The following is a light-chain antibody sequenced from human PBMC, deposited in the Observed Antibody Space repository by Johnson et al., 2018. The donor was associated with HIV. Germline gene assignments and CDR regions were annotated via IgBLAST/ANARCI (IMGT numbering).Light chain of an antibody. CDR1: SSNIGNND. CDR3: GTWDSSLSAMV. V-gene: IGLV1-51*01. CDR2: DNN. Sequence: QSVLTQPPSVSAAPGQKVTISCSGSSSNIGNNDVSWYQQLPGTAPKLLIYDNNKRPSGIPDRFSCSKSGTSATLGITGLQTGDEADYYCGTWDSSLSAMVFGTGTKVTVL. J-gene: IGLJ1*01.